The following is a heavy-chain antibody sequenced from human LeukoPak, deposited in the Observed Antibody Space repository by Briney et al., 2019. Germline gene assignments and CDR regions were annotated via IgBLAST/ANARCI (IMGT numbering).Heavy chain of an antibody. CDR2: INAGNGDT. CDR3: AREDWASRNWFDP. D-gene: IGHD2-21*01. V-gene: IGHV1-3*01. J-gene: IGHJ5*02. Sequence: ASVNVSCTASGYTFTSYTMHWVRQAPGQRLEWMGWINAGNGDTKYSPKFHDRVTIIKDTSASTTYMELSSLRSEDTAVYYCAREDWASRNWFDPWGQGTLVIVSS. CDR1: GYTFTSYT.